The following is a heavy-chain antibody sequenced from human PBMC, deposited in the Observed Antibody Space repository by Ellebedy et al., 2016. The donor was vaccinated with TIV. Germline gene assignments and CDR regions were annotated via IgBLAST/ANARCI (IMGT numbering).Heavy chain of an antibody. CDR1: GFRFSNYG. J-gene: IGHJ4*02. CDR2: IYYDGSNK. CDR3: AKVMTGYSYAPDDF. V-gene: IGHV3-33*03. D-gene: IGHD5-18*01. Sequence: GESLKISCAASGFRFSNYGMNWVRQAPGKGLEWVAVIYYDGSNKYYADSVKGRFTISRDNSKNTLYLHMDSLRAADTAIYYCAKVMTGYSYAPDDFWGQGTLVTVSS.